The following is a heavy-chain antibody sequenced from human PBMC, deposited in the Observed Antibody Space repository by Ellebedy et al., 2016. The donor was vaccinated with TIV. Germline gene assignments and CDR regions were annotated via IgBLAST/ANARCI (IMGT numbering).Heavy chain of an antibody. Sequence: GGSLRLXXAASGFPFSTYSMNWIRQAPGKGLEWLSYISNNGETIFYADSLRGRFTVSRDNAKNFLYLHMSGLTEEDTAVYFCAGDGAVVFGVPFDTWGQGALVTVSS. CDR2: ISNNGETI. D-gene: IGHD3-16*01. CDR1: GFPFSTYS. V-gene: IGHV3-48*02. CDR3: AGDGAVVFGVPFDT. J-gene: IGHJ5*02.